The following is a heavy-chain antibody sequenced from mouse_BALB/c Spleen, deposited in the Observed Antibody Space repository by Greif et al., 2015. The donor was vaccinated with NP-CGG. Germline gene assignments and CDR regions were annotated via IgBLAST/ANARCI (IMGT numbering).Heavy chain of an antibody. CDR1: GYTFTDYA. J-gene: IGHJ4*01. D-gene: IGHD2-14*01. CDR3: ASRGRYDTMYN. Sequence: ESGPELVRPGVSVKISCKGSGYTFTDYAMHWVKQSHAESLEWIGIISTYYNNTNFNQKFKCKATMTVDKSSSTAYMELARLTSEDCAIDYCASRGRYDTMYNWGQGTSVTVPS. CDR2: ISTYYNNT. V-gene: IGHV1S137*01.